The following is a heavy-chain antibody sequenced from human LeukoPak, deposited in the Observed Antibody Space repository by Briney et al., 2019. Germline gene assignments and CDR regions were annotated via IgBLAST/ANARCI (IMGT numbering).Heavy chain of an antibody. CDR1: GGSISSYY. D-gene: IGHD5-12*01. V-gene: IGHV4-59*01. CDR2: IYYSGST. CDR3: ARRSGYSGYYYFDY. J-gene: IGHJ4*02. Sequence: SETLSLTCTVSGGSISSYYWSWIRQPPGKGLEWIGYIYYSGSTNYNPSLKSRVTISVDTSKNQFSLKLSSVTAADTAVYYCARRSGYSGYYYFDYWGRGTLVTVSS.